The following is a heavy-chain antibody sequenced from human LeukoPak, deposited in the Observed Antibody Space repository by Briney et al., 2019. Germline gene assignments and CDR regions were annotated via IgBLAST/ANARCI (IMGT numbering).Heavy chain of an antibody. Sequence: SETLSLTCTVSGGSISSYYWSWIRQPAGKGLEWIGRIYTSGSTNYNPSLKSRVTMSVDTSKNQFSLKLSSVTAADTAVYYCARDLGRSGYGLLFDYWGQGTLVTVSS. CDR1: GGSISSYY. J-gene: IGHJ4*02. D-gene: IGHD5-12*01. V-gene: IGHV4-4*07. CDR3: ARDLGRSGYGLLFDY. CDR2: IYTSGST.